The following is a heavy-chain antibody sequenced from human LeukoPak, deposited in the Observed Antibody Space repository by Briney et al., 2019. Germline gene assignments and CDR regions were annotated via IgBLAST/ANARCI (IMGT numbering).Heavy chain of an antibody. CDR3: ARPYDTRGYFPDY. J-gene: IGHJ4*02. Sequence: DSMKGRFTISRDNAKNSLYLQMNSLGAEDTAVYYCARPYDTRGYFPDYWGQGTLVTVSS. D-gene: IGHD3-22*01. V-gene: IGHV3-7*01.